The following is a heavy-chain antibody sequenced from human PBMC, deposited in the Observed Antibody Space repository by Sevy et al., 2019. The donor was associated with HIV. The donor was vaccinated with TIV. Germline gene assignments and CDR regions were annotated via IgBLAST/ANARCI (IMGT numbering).Heavy chain of an antibody. CDR2: ISYDGSNK. CDR1: GFTFSSYA. D-gene: IGHD3-3*01. J-gene: IGHJ4*02. Sequence: GGSLRLSCAASGFTFSSYAMHWVRQAPGKGLEWVAVISYDGSNKYYADSVKGRFTISRDNSKNTLYLQMNSLRAEDTAVYYCARGARHYDFWSGYSNFDYWGQGTLVTVSS. CDR3: ARGARHYDFWSGYSNFDY. V-gene: IGHV3-30-3*01.